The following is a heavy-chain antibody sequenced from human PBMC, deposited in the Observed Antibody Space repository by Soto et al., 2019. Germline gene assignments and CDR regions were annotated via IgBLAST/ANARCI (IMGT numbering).Heavy chain of an antibody. CDR2: IYPGDSDT. D-gene: IGHD2-15*01. CDR3: ARQLRPSPGYSSGGSCNSSGY. J-gene: IGHJ4*02. Sequence: GESLKISCKGSGYSFTSYWIGWVRQMPGKGLEWMGIIYPGDSDTRYSPSFQGQVTISADKSISTAYLQWSSLKASDTAMYYCARQLRPSPGYSSGGSCNSSGYWGQGTLVTVSS. CDR1: GYSFTSYW. V-gene: IGHV5-51*01.